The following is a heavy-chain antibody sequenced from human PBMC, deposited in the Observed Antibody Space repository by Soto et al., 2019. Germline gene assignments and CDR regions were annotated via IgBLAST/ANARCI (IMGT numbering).Heavy chain of an antibody. CDR2: IIPIFGTA. CDR3: AREIAAAGNQHYGMDV. D-gene: IGHD6-13*01. Sequence: SVKVSCKASGGTFSSYAISRVRQAPGQGLEWMGGIIPIFGTANYAQKFQGRVTITADESTSTAYMELSSLRSEDTAVYYCAREIAAAGNQHYGMDVWGQGTTVTVSS. CDR1: GGTFSSYA. V-gene: IGHV1-69*13. J-gene: IGHJ6*02.